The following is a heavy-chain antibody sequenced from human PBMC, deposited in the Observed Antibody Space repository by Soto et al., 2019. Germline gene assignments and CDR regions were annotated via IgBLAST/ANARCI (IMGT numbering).Heavy chain of an antibody. V-gene: IGHV4-39*01. J-gene: IGHJ4*02. Sequence: SETLSLTCTVSGGSISSGDYYWGWIRQSPGKGLEWIGSVYYRGRSYSKSSVKSRVTISVDTSKNRFSLSLNSVTASDTAVYFCVSQRTTVPTQAYFDYWGPGALVTVSS. D-gene: IGHD4-17*01. CDR2: VYYRGRS. CDR3: VSQRTTVPTQAYFDY. CDR1: GGSISSGDYY.